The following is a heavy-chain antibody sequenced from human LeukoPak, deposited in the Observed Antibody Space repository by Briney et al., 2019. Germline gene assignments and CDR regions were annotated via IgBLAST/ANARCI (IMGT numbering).Heavy chain of an antibody. CDR2: FDPEDGET. Sequence: ASAKVSCKVSGYTLTELSMHWVRQAPGKGLEWMGGFDPEDGETIYAQKFQGRVTMTEDTSTDTAYMELSSLRSEDTAVYYCAFSLAHAGVVISGFDYWGQGTLVTVSS. CDR3: AFSLAHAGVVISGFDY. J-gene: IGHJ4*02. V-gene: IGHV1-24*01. CDR1: GYTLTELS. D-gene: IGHD3-3*01.